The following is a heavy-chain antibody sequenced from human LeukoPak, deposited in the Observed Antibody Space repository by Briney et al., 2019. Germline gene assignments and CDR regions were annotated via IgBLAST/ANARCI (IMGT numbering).Heavy chain of an antibody. J-gene: IGHJ4*02. CDR1: GFTVSSNY. CDR3: AKSMGLRITMKSPGY. CDR2: IYSGGST. D-gene: IGHD3-22*01. Sequence: GGSLRLSCAASGFTVSSNYMSWVRQAPGKGLEWVSVIYSGGSTYYADSVKGRFTISRDNSKNTLYLQMNSLRAEDTAVYYCAKSMGLRITMKSPGYWGQGALVSVSS. V-gene: IGHV3-53*05.